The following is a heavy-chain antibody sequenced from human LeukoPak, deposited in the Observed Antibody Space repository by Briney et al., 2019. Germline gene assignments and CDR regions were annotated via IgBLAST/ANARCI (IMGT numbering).Heavy chain of an antibody. CDR1: GGSISSSSYY. CDR3: ARVIVATIPPGYYYYMDV. CDR2: IYYSGST. J-gene: IGHJ6*03. D-gene: IGHD5-12*01. Sequence: SSETLSLTCTVSGGSISSSSYYWGWIRQPPGKGLEWIGSIYYSGSTYYNPSLKSRVTISVDTSKNQFSLKPSSVTAADTAVYYCARVIVATIPPGYYYYMDVWGKGTTVTVSS. V-gene: IGHV4-39*07.